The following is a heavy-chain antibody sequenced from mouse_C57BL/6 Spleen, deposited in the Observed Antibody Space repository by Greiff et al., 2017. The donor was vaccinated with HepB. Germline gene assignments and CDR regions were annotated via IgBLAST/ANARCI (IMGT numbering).Heavy chain of an antibody. CDR1: GFTFSNYW. CDR3: TAPYYGAPFDY. D-gene: IGHD1-1*01. Sequence: EVKLMESGGGLVQPGGSMKLSCVASGFTFSNYWMNWVRQSPEKGLEWVAQIRLKSDNYATHYAESVKGRFPISRDDSKRSVYLQMNNLSAEDTGIYYCTAPYYGAPFDYSFQGTTLTVSS. CDR2: IRLKSDNYAT. J-gene: IGHJ2*01. V-gene: IGHV6-3*01.